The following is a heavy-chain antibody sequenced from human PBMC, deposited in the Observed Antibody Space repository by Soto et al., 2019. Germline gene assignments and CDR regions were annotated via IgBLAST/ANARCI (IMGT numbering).Heavy chain of an antibody. J-gene: IGHJ4*02. CDR3: AKDGWLQYFDY. CDR2: ISYDGSNK. Sequence: GGSLRLSCAASGFTFSSYGMHWVRQAPGKGLEWVAVISYDGSNKYYADSVKGRFTISRDNSKNTLYLQMNSLRAEDTAVYYCAKDGWLQYFDYWGQGTLVTVSS. V-gene: IGHV3-30*18. CDR1: GFTFSSYG. D-gene: IGHD5-12*01.